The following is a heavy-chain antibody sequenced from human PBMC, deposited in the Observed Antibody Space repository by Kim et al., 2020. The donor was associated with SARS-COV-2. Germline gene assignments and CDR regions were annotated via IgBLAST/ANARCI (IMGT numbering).Heavy chain of an antibody. D-gene: IGHD1-26*01. CDR1: GGSISSGSYY. J-gene: IGHJ2*01. V-gene: IGHV4-61*02. CDR2: IYTSGST. Sequence: SETLSLTCTVSGGSISSGSYYWSWIRQPAGKGLEWIGGIYTSGSTNYNPSLKSRVTISVDTSKNQFSLKLSSVTAADTAVYYCARRYSGIETEIYWYFDLWGRGTLVTVSS. CDR3: ARRYSGIETEIYWYFDL.